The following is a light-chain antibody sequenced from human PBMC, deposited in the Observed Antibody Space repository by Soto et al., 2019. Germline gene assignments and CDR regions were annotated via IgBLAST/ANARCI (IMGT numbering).Light chain of an antibody. V-gene: IGLV2-11*01. CDR3: CSYAGNNNVV. J-gene: IGLJ2*01. CDR1: SSDVGSYNY. Sequence: QSALTQPRSVSGSPGQSVTISCTGTSSDVGSYNYVSWYQQYPGKAPKLMIYDVFKRPSGVPDRFSGSKSGNTASLTFSGLQAEDEADYYCCSYAGNNNVVFGGGTKLTVL. CDR2: DVF.